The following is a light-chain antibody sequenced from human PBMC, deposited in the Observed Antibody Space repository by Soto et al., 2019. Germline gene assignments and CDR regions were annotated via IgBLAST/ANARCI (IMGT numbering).Light chain of an antibody. CDR1: QDIRNH. CDR3: QHYDDLVT. V-gene: IGKV1-33*01. J-gene: IGKJ4*01. CDR2: DVS. Sequence: DIQMTQSPSSLSASAGDRVIITCQASQDIRNHLNWYQQKPGKAPKLLIYDVSNLATGVPPKFSGGGSGTDFTLTINSLQPEDIATYYCQHYDDLVTFGGGTKVEIK.